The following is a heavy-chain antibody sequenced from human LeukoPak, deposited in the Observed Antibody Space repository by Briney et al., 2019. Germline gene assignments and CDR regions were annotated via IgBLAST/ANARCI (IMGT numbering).Heavy chain of an antibody. CDR3: AGLITPYCSSTSCPWSNFDY. CDR1: GGSISSGGYY. D-gene: IGHD2-2*01. Sequence: PSETLSLTCTVSGGSISSGGYYWSWIRQHPGKGLEWIGYIYYSGSTYYNPSLKSRVTISVDTSENQFSLKLSSVTAADTAVYYCAGLITPYCSSTSCPWSNFDYWGQGTLVTVSS. CDR2: IYYSGST. V-gene: IGHV4-31*03. J-gene: IGHJ4*02.